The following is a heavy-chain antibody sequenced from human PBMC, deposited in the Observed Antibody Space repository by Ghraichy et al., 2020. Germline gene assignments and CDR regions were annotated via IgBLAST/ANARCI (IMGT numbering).Heavy chain of an antibody. CDR3: ATEYGDYVDREYFQE. V-gene: IGHV3-7*04. Sequence: ESLNISCVTSGFNFSTSWMSWLRQTPGKGLEWVANIRRDGIEKNYGDSVKGRFAISRDNAKNSLFLEMDSLRVEDTAVYYCATEYGDYVDREYFQEWGQGTLVTVSS. CDR2: IRRDGIEK. J-gene: IGHJ1*01. CDR1: GFNFSTSW. D-gene: IGHD4-17*01.